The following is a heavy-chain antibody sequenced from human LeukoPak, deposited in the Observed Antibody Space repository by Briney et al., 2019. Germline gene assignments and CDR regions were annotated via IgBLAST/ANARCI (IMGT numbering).Heavy chain of an antibody. CDR2: LSGSGGST. CDR3: ARGPILGSSSWYGQSAFDI. D-gene: IGHD6-13*01. J-gene: IGHJ3*02. V-gene: IGHV3-23*01. CDR1: GFTFSSYA. Sequence: GRSLRLSCAASGFTFSSYAMHWVRQAPGKGLEWVSALSGSGGSTYYADSVKGRFTISRDNSKNTLFLQMNSLRAEDTAVYYCARGPILGSSSWYGQSAFDIWGQGTMVTVSS.